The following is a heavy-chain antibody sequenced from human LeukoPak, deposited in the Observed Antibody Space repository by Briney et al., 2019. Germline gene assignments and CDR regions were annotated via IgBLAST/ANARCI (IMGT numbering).Heavy chain of an antibody. CDR1: GFTFDDCG. CDR2: INWNGGST. Sequence: GGSLRLSCAGSGFTFDDCGMSWVRQAPGKGLEWVSGINWNGGSTGYADSVKGRFTISRDNAKNSLYLQMNSLRVDDTAVYYCARVLQWVVAATHWFDPWGQGTLVTVSS. J-gene: IGHJ5*02. CDR3: ARVLQWVVAATHWFDP. V-gene: IGHV3-20*04. D-gene: IGHD2-15*01.